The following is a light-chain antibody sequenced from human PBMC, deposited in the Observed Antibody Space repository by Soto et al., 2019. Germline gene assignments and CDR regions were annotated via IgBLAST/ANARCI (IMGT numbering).Light chain of an antibody. Sequence: QSVLPQPASVSGFPGQSITISCTGTSSDVGSYNLVSWYQQHPGKAPKLMIYEVSKRPSGVSNRFSGSKSGNTASLTISGLQAEDEADYYCCSYASSSTYVFGTGTKVTVL. CDR3: CSYASSSTYV. CDR2: EVS. J-gene: IGLJ1*01. CDR1: SSDVGSYNL. V-gene: IGLV2-23*02.